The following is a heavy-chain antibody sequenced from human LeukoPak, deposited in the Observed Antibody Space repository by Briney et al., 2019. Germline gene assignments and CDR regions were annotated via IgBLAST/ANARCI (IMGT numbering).Heavy chain of an antibody. D-gene: IGHD3-10*01. CDR3: ARDHFPQHYYGSGSYYKVFDY. J-gene: IGHJ4*02. CDR2: INPNSGGT. Sequence: ASGKVSCKASGYTFTGYYMHWVRQAPGQGLEWMGWINPNSGGTNYAQKFQGRVTMTRDTSISTHYVELSRLRSDDTAVYYCARDHFPQHYYGSGSYYKVFDYLGQGTLVTVS. CDR1: GYTFTGYY. V-gene: IGHV1-2*02.